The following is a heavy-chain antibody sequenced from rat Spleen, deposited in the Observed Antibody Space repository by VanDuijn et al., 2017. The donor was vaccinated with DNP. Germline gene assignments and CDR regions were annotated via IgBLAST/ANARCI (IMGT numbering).Heavy chain of an antibody. CDR1: GFTFSYYG. J-gene: IGHJ1*01. CDR2: ISASGGST. D-gene: IGHD1-4*01. V-gene: IGHV5S23*01. Sequence: EVQLVESGGGLVQPGRSLKLSCAASGFTFSYYGMAWVRQAPKKGLEWVASISASGGSTYYRDSVKGRFTISRDNAKNTLYLQMDSLRSEDTATYYCARRRLPYWYFDFWGPGTMVTVSS. CDR3: ARRRLPYWYFDF.